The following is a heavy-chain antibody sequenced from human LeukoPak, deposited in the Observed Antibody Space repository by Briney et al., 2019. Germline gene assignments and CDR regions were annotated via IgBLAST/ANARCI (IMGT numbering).Heavy chain of an antibody. CDR3: ASSFSSGWRTDH. CDR2: IKQDGSDK. CDR1: GFTFSNYW. J-gene: IGHJ4*02. V-gene: IGHV3-7*01. Sequence: RPGGSLRLSCAASGFTFSNYWMSWVRQAPGKGLEWVANIKQDGSDKYYVDSVKGRFTISRDNAKNSLYLQMHSLRVEDTGVYYCASSFSSGWRTDHWGQGTLVTVSS. D-gene: IGHD6-19*01.